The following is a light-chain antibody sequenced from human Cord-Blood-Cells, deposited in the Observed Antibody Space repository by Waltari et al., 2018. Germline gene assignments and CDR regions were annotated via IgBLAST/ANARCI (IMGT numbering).Light chain of an antibody. CDR2: WAS. J-gene: IGKJ2*01. V-gene: IGKV4-1*01. CDR1: QSVLYSSNNKND. CDR3: QQDYSTPYT. Sequence: DIVMTQSPDSLAVSLGERATINCKSSQSVLYSSNNKNDLAWYQQKPGQPPKLLIYWASTRESGVPGRFSGSGSVTDFTLTISSLQAEDVAVYYCQQDYSTPYTFGQGTKLEIK.